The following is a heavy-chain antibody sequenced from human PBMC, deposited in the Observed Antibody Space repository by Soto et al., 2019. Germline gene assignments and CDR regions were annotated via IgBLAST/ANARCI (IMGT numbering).Heavy chain of an antibody. V-gene: IGHV3-11*01. Sequence: NLLESGGGLVKPGGSLRLSCEASGFLFSHYYMSWIRQGPEKRLELVAYISSNSTAFYYADSVKGRFTISKDYATKSVYLQMTSVTSDDTAIYHCATGDGSRTNNFDTWGQGTLV. CDR1: GFLFSHYY. J-gene: IGHJ5*02. D-gene: IGHD2-2*01. CDR3: ATGDGSRTNNFDT. CDR2: ISSNSTAF.